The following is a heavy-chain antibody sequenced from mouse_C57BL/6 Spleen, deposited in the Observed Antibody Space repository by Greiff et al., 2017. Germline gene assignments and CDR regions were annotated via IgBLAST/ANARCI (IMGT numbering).Heavy chain of an antibody. Sequence: EVQRVESGGGLVKPGGSLKLSCAASGFTFSTYAMSWVRQTPETRLDWVATISDGGSYTYYPDNVKGRFPLSRDNAKNNLYLQKSQLKAEDTAVYYCARDPVYYDGSSPHFDYWGQGTTLTVSS. V-gene: IGHV5-4*01. D-gene: IGHD1-1*01. CDR1: GFTFSTYA. CDR2: ISDGGSYT. CDR3: ARDPVYYDGSSPHFDY. J-gene: IGHJ2*01.